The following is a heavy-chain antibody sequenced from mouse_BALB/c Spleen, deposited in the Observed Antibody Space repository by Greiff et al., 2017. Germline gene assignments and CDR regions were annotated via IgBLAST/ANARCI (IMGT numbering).Heavy chain of an antibody. J-gene: IGHJ4*01. D-gene: IGHD2-10*02. V-gene: IGHV2-9*02. CDR1: GFSLTSYG. Sequence: VKLVESGPGLVAPSQSLSITCTVSGFSLTSYGVHWVRQPPGKGLEWLGVIWAGGSTNYNSALMSRLSISKDNSKSQVFLKMNSLQTDDTAMYYCARERGYGNYGYAMDYWGQGTSVTVSS. CDR2: IWAGGST. CDR3: ARERGYGNYGYAMDY.